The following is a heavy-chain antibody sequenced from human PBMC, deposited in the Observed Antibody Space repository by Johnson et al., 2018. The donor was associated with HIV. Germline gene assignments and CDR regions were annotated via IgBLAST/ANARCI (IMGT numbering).Heavy chain of an antibody. CDR3: ARGIVVVTRGPGSDAFDI. V-gene: IGHV3-20*04. CDR2: INWNGGST. D-gene: IGHD3-22*01. Sequence: VQLVESGGGVVRPGGSLTLSCVVSGFTFTEYGMSWVRQAPGKGLEWVSGINWNGGSTGYADSVKGRFTISRDNAKNSLYLQMNSLRAEDTALYYCARGIVVVTRGPGSDAFDIWGQGTMVTVSS. J-gene: IGHJ3*02. CDR1: GFTFTEYG.